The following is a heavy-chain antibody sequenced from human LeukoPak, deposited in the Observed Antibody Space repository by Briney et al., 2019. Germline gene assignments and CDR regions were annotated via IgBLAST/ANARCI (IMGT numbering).Heavy chain of an antibody. CDR3: ARDRYYYDSSGYWFDP. CDR1: GGSFSGYY. CDR2: IYTSGST. J-gene: IGHJ5*02. V-gene: IGHV4-4*07. D-gene: IGHD3-22*01. Sequence: PSETLSLTCAVYGGSFSGYYWSWIRQPAGKGLEWIGRIYTSGSTNYNPSLKSRVTISVDTSKNQFSLKLSSVTAADTAVYYCARDRYYYDSSGYWFDPWGQGTLVTVSS.